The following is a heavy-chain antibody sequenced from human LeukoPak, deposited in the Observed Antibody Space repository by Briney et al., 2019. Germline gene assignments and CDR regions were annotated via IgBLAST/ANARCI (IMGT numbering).Heavy chain of an antibody. V-gene: IGHV3-7*01. CDR3: AYGNYYDSSGTLFDY. D-gene: IGHD3-22*01. Sequence: GGSLRLSCAASGFTFSSYAMSWVRQAPGKGLEWVANIKQDGSEKYYVDSVKGRFTISRDNAKNSLCLQMNSLRAEDTAVYYCAYGNYYDSSGTLFDYWGQGTLVTVSS. J-gene: IGHJ4*02. CDR1: GFTFSSYA. CDR2: IKQDGSEK.